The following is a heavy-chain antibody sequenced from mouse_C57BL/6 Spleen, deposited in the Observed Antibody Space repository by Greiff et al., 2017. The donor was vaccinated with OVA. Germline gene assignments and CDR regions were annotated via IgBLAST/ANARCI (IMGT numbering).Heavy chain of an antibody. Sequence: QVQLQQSGPGLVQPSQSLSITCTVSGFSLTSYGVHWVRQSPGKGLEWLGVIWRGGSTDYNAAFISRLSISKDNSKSQVFFKMNSLQADDTAIYYCARKGTPHGMDYWGQGTSVTVSS. CDR1: GFSLTSYG. J-gene: IGHJ4*01. V-gene: IGHV2-2*01. CDR3: ARKGTPHGMDY. CDR2: IWRGGST.